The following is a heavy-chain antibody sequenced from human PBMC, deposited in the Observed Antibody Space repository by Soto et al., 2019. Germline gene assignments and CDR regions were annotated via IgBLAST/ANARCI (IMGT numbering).Heavy chain of an antibody. D-gene: IGHD2-15*01. Sequence: QVQLVQSGAEVKKPGSSVKVSCKASGGTVSSYAISWVRQAPGQGLEWMGGIIPIFGTANYAQKFQGRVTITPDESTSTAYMELSSLRSEDTAVYYCATRWVRVDYYYGMDVWGQGTTVTVSS. CDR3: ATRWVRVDYYYGMDV. CDR1: GGTVSSYA. J-gene: IGHJ6*02. CDR2: IIPIFGTA. V-gene: IGHV1-69*01.